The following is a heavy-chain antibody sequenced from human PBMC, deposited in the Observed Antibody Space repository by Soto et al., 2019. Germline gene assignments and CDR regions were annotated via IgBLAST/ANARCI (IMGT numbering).Heavy chain of an antibody. Sequence: SVKVSFKASGCTFSSYAISWVRQATGKGLEWMGGIIVHFGKPHSAQTFQGRVTITADKSTSTAYMELGSLTSEATAVYNCARAPLAGDIVVVVAAIVPGDMDVWGQGTAVTVS. D-gene: IGHD2-15*01. CDR1: GCTFSSYA. CDR3: ARAPLAGDIVVVVAAIVPGDMDV. CDR2: IIVHFGKP. V-gene: IGHV1-69*06. J-gene: IGHJ6*02.